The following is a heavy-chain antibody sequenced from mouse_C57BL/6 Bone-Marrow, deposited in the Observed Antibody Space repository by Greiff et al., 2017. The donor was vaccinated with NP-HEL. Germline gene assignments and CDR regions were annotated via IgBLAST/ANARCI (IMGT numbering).Heavy chain of an antibody. D-gene: IGHD2-5*01. V-gene: IGHV5-4*03. CDR3: ARTYYSNFLYYAMDY. CDR1: GFTFSSYA. J-gene: IGHJ4*01. Sequence: EVKLVESGGGLVKPGGSLKLSCAASGFTFSSYAMSWVRQTPEKRLEWVATISDGGSYTYYPDNVKGRFTISRDNAKNNLYLQMSHLKSEDTAMYYCARTYYSNFLYYAMDYWGQGTSVTVSS. CDR2: ISDGGSYT.